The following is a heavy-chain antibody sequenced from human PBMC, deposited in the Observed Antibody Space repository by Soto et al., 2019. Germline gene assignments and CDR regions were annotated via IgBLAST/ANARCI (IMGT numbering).Heavy chain of an antibody. Sequence: QVQLVESGGGVVQPGRSLRLSCAASGFTFSSYGMHWVRQAPGKGLEWVAVIWYDGSNKYYADSVKGRSTISRDNSKNTLYLQMNSLRAEDTAVYYCARDPPADYDFWSGPNWYFDLWGRGTLVTVSS. J-gene: IGHJ2*01. CDR1: GFTFSSYG. CDR3: ARDPPADYDFWSGPNWYFDL. CDR2: IWYDGSNK. V-gene: IGHV3-33*01. D-gene: IGHD3-3*01.